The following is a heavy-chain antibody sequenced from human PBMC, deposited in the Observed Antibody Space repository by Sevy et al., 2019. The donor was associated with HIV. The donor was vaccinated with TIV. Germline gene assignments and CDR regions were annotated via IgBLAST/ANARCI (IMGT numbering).Heavy chain of an antibody. CDR2: ISSSGSTI. D-gene: IGHD3-10*01. CDR1: GFTFSDYY. Sequence: GGSLRLTCAASGFTFSDYYMSWIRQAPGKGLEWVSYISSSGSTIYYADSVKGRFTISRDNAKNSLYLQMNSLRAEDTAVYYCARDRAGTVDYYYGSGSYFYYYYGMDVWVQGTTVTVSS. CDR3: ARDRAGTVDYYYGSGSYFYYYYGMDV. J-gene: IGHJ6*02. V-gene: IGHV3-11*04.